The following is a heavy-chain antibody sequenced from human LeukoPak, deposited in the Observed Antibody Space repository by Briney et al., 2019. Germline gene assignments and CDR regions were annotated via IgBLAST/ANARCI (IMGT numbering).Heavy chain of an antibody. V-gene: IGHV3-53*01. D-gene: IGHD2-15*01. J-gene: IGHJ4*02. Sequence: GRSLRLSCAASGVIDSSNYMSWARQAPGKGLEWVSLIYAGGSTFYADSVMGRSTISRDKSNNTLYLLMNSLRAEDTAVYYCATGGRSGVAFESWGQGTLVTVST. CDR2: IYAGGST. CDR3: ATGGRSGVAFES. CDR1: GVIDSSNY.